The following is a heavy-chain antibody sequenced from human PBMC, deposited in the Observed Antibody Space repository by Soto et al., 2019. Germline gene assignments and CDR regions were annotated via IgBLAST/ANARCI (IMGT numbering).Heavy chain of an antibody. CDR1: GYTFTSYY. V-gene: IGHV1-46*01. CDR2: INPSGGST. CDR3: ARDGYYDDGSGYLYNLLDS. Sequence: ASVKVSCKASGYTFTSYYMHWVRQAPGQGLEWMGIINPSGGSTSYAQKFQGRVTMTRDTSTSTVYMELSSLRSEDTAVYYCARDGYYDDGSGYLYNLLDSWGQGTLVTVSS. J-gene: IGHJ5*01. D-gene: IGHD3-22*01.